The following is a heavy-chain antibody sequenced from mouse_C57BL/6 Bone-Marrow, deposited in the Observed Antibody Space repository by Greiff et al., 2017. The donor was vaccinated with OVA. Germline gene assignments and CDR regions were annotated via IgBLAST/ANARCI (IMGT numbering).Heavy chain of an antibody. D-gene: IGHD1-1*01. J-gene: IGHJ3*01. V-gene: IGHV5-17*01. CDR3: ARRGHYGSSYVGVAY. CDR2: ISSGSSTI. CDR1: GFTFSDYG. Sequence: EVMLVESGGGLVKPGGSLKLSCAASGFTFSDYGMHWVRQAPEKGLEWVAYISSGSSTIYYADTVQGRFTISRDNAKNTLFLQMTSRRSEDTAMYYCARRGHYGSSYVGVAYWGQGTLVTVSA.